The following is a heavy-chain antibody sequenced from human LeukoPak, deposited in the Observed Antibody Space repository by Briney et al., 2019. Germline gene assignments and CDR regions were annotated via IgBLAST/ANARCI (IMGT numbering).Heavy chain of an antibody. CDR2: INGDSNTI. CDR1: GFTFSTYS. J-gene: IGHJ4*02. D-gene: IGHD3-22*01. Sequence: GGSLRLSCAASGFTFSTYSMIWVRQAPGKGLEWLSYINGDSNTIYYADSVKGRFTISRDNAKNSLYLQMNSLRAEDTAVYYCASPQVVALDHWGQGTLVTVSS. V-gene: IGHV3-48*01. CDR3: ASPQVVALDH.